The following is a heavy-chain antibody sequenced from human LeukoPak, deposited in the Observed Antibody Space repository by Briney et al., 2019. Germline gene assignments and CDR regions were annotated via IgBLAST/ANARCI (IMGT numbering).Heavy chain of an antibody. J-gene: IGHJ4*02. D-gene: IGHD4/OR15-4a*01. CDR3: AGWNAHYHFFDY. CDR2: INHSGST. CDR1: NGSLSEYY. Sequence: PSETLSLTCAVYNGSLSEYYWSWIRQPPGKGLEWIGEINHSGSTTYNPSLQSRVTMSVVTSKNQFSLEVSSVTAADTAVYYCAGWNAHYHFFDYWVPGIPLTVSS. V-gene: IGHV4-34*01.